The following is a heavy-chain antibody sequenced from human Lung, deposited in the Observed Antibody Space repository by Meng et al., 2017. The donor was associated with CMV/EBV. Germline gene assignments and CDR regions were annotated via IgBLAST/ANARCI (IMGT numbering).Heavy chain of an antibody. V-gene: IGHV4-39*07. CDR3: ATDQQYSSSIY. D-gene: IGHD6-6*01. J-gene: IGHJ4*02. CDR2: IYYSGST. CDR1: GDSISSSSYY. Sequence: SETXSLXCTVSGDSISSSSYYWGWIRQPPGKGLEWIGSIYYSGSTNYNPSLKSRVTISIDTSKNQFSLKLSSVTAADTAVYYCATDQQYSSSIYWGQGTVVTVSS.